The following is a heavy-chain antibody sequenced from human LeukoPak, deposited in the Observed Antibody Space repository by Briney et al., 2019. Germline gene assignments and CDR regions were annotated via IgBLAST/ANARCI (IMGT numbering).Heavy chain of an antibody. CDR3: ARGVVVRGVSSFYYYYGMDV. CDR2: ISAYNGNT. CDR1: GYTFTSYG. J-gene: IGHJ6*04. V-gene: IGHV1-18*04. Sequence: ASVKVSCKASGYTFTSYGISWVRQAPGQGLEWMGWISAYNGNTNYAQKLQGRVTMTTDTSTSTAYMELRSLRSDDTAVYYCARGVVVRGVSSFYYYYGMDVWGKGTTVTVSS. D-gene: IGHD3-10*01.